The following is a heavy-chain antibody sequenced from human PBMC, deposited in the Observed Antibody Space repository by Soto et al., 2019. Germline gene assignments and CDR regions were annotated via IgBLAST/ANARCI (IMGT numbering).Heavy chain of an antibody. CDR3: AMTVIAPSPYLDH. Sequence: QVQLQESGPGLVKPSETLSLTCSVSGDSISRKYWSWLRQPAGGGLEWISRIYTTGATNYNSSLKSRVSMSVDTSKNQFSLRLTSVTAADTAVYFCAMTVIAPSPYLDHWGQGLLVTVSS. V-gene: IGHV4-4*07. J-gene: IGHJ4*02. D-gene: IGHD4-17*01. CDR1: GDSISRKY. CDR2: IYTTGAT.